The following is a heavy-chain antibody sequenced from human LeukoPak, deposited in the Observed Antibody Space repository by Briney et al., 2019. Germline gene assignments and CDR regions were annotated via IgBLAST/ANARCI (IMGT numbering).Heavy chain of an antibody. Sequence: PSEVLSLTCSVSGDSISSGSYYWGWIRQPPGKGLEWIGSSNYTGSTYYNLSLKSRVTISVDASKTQFSLKLTSVTAADTAVYYCARPGNTPMVRNMLFDLWGRGTLGTLSS. CDR3: ARPGNTPMVRNMLFDL. J-gene: IGHJ2*01. CDR1: GDSISSGSYY. CDR2: SNYTGST. D-gene: IGHD5-18*01. V-gene: IGHV4-39*01.